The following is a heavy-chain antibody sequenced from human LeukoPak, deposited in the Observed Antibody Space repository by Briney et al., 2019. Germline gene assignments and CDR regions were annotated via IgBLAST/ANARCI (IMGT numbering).Heavy chain of an antibody. CDR3: ATSREDAFDF. Sequence: SQTLSLTCAMSTDSVSSNSAAWNWLRQYPSRGFDWLGRTYYSSKWYNDYAVSVKSRITINPDTSKNQFSLQLNSETPEDTAVYYCATSREDAFDFWGQGTMITVSS. J-gene: IGHJ3*01. V-gene: IGHV6-1*01. CDR2: TYYSSKWYN. D-gene: IGHD5-24*01. CDR1: TDSVSSNSAA.